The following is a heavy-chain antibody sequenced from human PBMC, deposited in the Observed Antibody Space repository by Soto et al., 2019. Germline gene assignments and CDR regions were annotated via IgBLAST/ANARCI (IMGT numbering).Heavy chain of an antibody. Sequence: GGSLRLSCAASGFTFSNYWMHWVRQAPGKGLVWVSRINTDGTITHYAASVKGRFTISRDNAKNTLYLQMNSLRAEDTAVFYCARGKSLRPGGSLDVWGQGSTVTVSS. D-gene: IGHD3-16*01. CDR1: GFTFSNYW. V-gene: IGHV3-74*01. CDR3: ARGKSLRPGGSLDV. CDR2: INTDGTIT. J-gene: IGHJ6*02.